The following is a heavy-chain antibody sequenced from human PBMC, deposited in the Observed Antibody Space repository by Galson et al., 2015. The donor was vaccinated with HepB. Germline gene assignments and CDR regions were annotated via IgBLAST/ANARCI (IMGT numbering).Heavy chain of an antibody. CDR3: ARDGGDLSPDY. V-gene: IGHV4-59*12. Sequence: SETLSLTCTVSGGSISSYYWSWIRQPPGKGLEWIGYIYYSGSTNYNPSLKSRVTISVDTSKNQFSLKLSSVTAADTAVYYCARDGGDLSPDYWGQGTLVTVSS. D-gene: IGHD2-21*02. CDR2: IYYSGST. CDR1: GGSISSYY. J-gene: IGHJ4*02.